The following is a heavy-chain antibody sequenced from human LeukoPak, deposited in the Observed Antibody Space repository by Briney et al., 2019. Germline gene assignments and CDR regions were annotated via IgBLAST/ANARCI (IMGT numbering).Heavy chain of an antibody. V-gene: IGHV1-24*01. D-gene: IGHD6-13*01. CDR1: GYYLNEVS. CDR2: FDPEDGET. CDR3: ATALKGPYSSNWRGAFDL. Sequence: GASVRVSCKVSGYYLNEVSIHWVRQAPGKGLEWMGGFDPEDGETVYAQNFQGRVTMTEDTSTDTAYMQLSSLRSQDTAVYYCATALKGPYSSNWRGAFDLWGQGTGVTVSS. J-gene: IGHJ3*01.